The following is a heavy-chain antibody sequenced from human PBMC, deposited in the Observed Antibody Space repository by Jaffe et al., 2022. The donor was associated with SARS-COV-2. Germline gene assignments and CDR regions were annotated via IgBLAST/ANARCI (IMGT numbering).Heavy chain of an antibody. CDR2: IYSGGST. V-gene: IGHV3-66*02. D-gene: IGHD6-19*01. CDR1: GFTVSSNY. Sequence: EVQLVESGGGLVQPGGSLRLSCAASGFTVSSNYMSWVRQAPGKGLEWVSVIYSGGSTYYADSVKGRFTISRDNSKNTLYLQMNSLRAEDTAVYYCARDRDGSGWYANFDYWGQGTLVTVSS. CDR3: ARDRDGSGWYANFDY. J-gene: IGHJ4*02.